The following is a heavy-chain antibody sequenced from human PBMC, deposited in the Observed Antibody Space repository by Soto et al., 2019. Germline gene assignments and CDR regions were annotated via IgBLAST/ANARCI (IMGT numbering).Heavy chain of an antibody. Sequence: SETLSLTCTVSGGSISSYYWTWIRQPPGKGLEWIGYIYHSGTTTYNPSLKSRVSISVDTSRNQFSLRLSSVTAADTAVYYCAREWQTAFDDWGQGTQGTVSS. V-gene: IGHV4-59*01. CDR2: IYHSGTT. CDR1: GGSISSYY. D-gene: IGHD5-12*01. J-gene: IGHJ4*02. CDR3: AREWQTAFDD.